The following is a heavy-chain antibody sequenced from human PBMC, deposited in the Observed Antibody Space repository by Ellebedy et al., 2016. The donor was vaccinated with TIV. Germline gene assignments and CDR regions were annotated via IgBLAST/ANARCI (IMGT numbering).Heavy chain of an antibody. Sequence: SETLSLTXTVSGGSISSYYWSWIRQPPGKGLEWIGYIYYSGSTNYNPSLKSRVTISVDTSKNQFSLKLSSVTAADTAVYYCARAKVGATDYWGQGTLVTVSS. CDR2: IYYSGST. CDR1: GGSISSYY. CDR3: ARAKVGATDY. J-gene: IGHJ4*02. D-gene: IGHD1-26*01. V-gene: IGHV4-59*12.